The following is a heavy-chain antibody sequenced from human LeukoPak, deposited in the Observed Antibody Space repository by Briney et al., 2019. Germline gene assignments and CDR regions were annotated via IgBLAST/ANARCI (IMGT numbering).Heavy chain of an antibody. Sequence: PGGSLRLSCAASGFTFSNYAMGWVRQAPGKGLEWVSTISDSGGSTFYADSVKGRFTISRDNSKNTLYVQMNSLRAEDTAVYFCAKAQRTIRQYFYDGMDVWGQGATVTVSS. D-gene: IGHD3-9*01. CDR2: ISDSGGST. J-gene: IGHJ6*02. CDR1: GFTFSNYA. V-gene: IGHV3-23*01. CDR3: AKAQRTIRQYFYDGMDV.